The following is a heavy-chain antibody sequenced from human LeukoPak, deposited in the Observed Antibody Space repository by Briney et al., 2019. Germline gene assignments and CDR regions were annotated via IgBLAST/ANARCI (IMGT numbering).Heavy chain of an antibody. V-gene: IGHV4-59*08. CDR1: GGSISSYY. Sequence: SETLSLTCTVSGGSISSYYWSWIRQPPGKGLEWIGYIFYTGSTNYNPSLKSRVTMFVDMSKNQFSLRLSSVTAADTAVYYCARHRAYSSSSPFDYWGQGTLVTVSS. CDR2: IFYTGST. J-gene: IGHJ4*02. CDR3: ARHRAYSSSSPFDY. D-gene: IGHD6-6*01.